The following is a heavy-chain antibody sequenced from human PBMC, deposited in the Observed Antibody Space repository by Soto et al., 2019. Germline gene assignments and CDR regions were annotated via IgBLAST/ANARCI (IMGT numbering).Heavy chain of an antibody. CDR3: ARWSYLDY. V-gene: IGHV3-23*01. J-gene: IGHJ4*02. Sequence: PRLSCAASGFSFGSYALSWVRQAPGKGLEWVSTISGSDGKTFYADSVKGRFSISRDTSQSTLYLQMNSLRADDTAMYYCARWSYLDYWGQGTRVTVSS. CDR2: ISGSDGKT. CDR1: GFSFGSYA. D-gene: IGHD3-3*01.